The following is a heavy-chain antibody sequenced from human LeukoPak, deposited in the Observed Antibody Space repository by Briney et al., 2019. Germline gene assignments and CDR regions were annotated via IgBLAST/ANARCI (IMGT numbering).Heavy chain of an antibody. J-gene: IGHJ3*02. D-gene: IGHD3-10*01. CDR1: GFTFSSYS. V-gene: IGHV3-48*01. CDR3: ARDPPMGFGAPDAFDI. Sequence: PGGSLRLSCAASGFTFSSYSMNWVRQAPGKGLEWVSYISSSSSTIYYADSVKGRFTISRDNAKNSLYLQMNSLRAEDTAVYYCARDPPMGFGAPDAFDIWGQGTMVTVSS. CDR2: ISSSSSTI.